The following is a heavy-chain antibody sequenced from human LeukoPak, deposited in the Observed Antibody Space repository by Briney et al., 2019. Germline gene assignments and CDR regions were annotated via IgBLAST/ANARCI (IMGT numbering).Heavy chain of an antibody. CDR1: GGSISSYY. J-gene: IGHJ3*02. CDR2: IYTSGST. Sequence: SETLSLTCTVSGGSISSYYWSWIRQPAGKGLEWIGRIYTSGSTNYNPSLKSRVTMSVDTSKNQLSLKLSSVTAADTAVYYCARDSVVPAPGATVSAFDIWSQGTMVTVSS. V-gene: IGHV4-4*07. CDR3: ARDSVVPAPGATVSAFDI. D-gene: IGHD2-2*01.